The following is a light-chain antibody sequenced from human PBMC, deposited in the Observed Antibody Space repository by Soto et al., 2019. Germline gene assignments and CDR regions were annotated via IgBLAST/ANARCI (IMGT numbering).Light chain of an antibody. CDR1: QGISTY. J-gene: IGKJ1*01. Sequence: DSQMTQSPSSLSASLGDRVIITGRASQGISTYLNWYQQKPGKAPKLLIYAASSLQSGVPSRFSGSGSGTEFTLTISSLQPDDFATYYCQHYNSYSEAFGQGTKVDI. V-gene: IGKV1-16*01. CDR3: QHYNSYSEA. CDR2: AAS.